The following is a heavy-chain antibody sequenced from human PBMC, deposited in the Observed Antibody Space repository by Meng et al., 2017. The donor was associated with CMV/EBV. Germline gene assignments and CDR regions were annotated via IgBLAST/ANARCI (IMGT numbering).Heavy chain of an antibody. CDR1: GYTFTSYD. V-gene: IGHV1-8*01. D-gene: IGHD1-26*01. CDR2: MNPNSGNT. J-gene: IGHJ4*02. CDR3: ASKGGSYDY. Sequence: KVSCKASGYTFTSYDINWVRQATGQGLEWMGWMNPNSGNTGYAQKFQGRVTITADESTSTAYMELSSLRSEDTAVYYCASKGGSYDYWGQGTLVTVSS.